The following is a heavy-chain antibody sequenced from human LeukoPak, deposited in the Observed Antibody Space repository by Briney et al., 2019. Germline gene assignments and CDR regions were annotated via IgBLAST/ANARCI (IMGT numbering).Heavy chain of an antibody. V-gene: IGHV1-18*01. CDR3: ARDPRSYYDSTIAVYY. J-gene: IGHJ4*02. CDR2: IIAYFGNT. Sequence: GASVKVSCKASGYTFTSYGISWVRQAPGQGLEWMGWIIAYFGNTNYAQKFQGRVTMTRNTSISTAYMELRSLRSEDTAVYYCARDPRSYYDSTIAVYYWGQGALVTVSS. D-gene: IGHD3-22*01. CDR1: GYTFTSYG.